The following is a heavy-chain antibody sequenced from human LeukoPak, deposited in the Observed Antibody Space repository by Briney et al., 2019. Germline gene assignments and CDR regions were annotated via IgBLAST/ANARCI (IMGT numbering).Heavy chain of an antibody. CDR3: ARAAVTTRPFDY. V-gene: IGHV1-3*01. J-gene: IGHJ4*02. D-gene: IGHD4-17*01. Sequence: KFQGRVTITRDTSASTAYMELSSLRSEDTAVYYCARAAVTTRPFDYWGQGTLVTVSS.